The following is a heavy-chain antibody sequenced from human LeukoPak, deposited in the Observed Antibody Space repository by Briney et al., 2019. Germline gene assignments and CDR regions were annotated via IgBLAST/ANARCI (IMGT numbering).Heavy chain of an antibody. J-gene: IGHJ4*02. Sequence: KPSETLSLTCTGSGFSISSSYWSWIRQPPGKGLEWIGYIYYSGSTNYNPSLKSRVTISVDTSKNQFSLKLTSVTAADTAVYYCTRGDSFDYWGQGTLVTVSS. CDR2: IYYSGST. CDR1: GFSISSSY. CDR3: TRGDSFDY. V-gene: IGHV4-59*01.